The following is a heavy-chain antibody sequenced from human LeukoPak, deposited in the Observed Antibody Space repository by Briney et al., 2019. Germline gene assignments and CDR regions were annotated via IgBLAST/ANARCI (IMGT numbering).Heavy chain of an antibody. CDR1: GFTFSSYT. CDR2: ISSSGDYI. D-gene: IGHD5-24*01. J-gene: IGHJ5*02. Sequence: GGSLRLSCAASGFTFSSYTLNWVRQAPGRGLEWVSSISSSGDYIYYADSMKGRFTISRDNAQTSLYLQMNSLRAEDTAVYYCARASDPWLQLTWGQGTLVTVSS. V-gene: IGHV3-21*04. CDR3: ARASDPWLQLT.